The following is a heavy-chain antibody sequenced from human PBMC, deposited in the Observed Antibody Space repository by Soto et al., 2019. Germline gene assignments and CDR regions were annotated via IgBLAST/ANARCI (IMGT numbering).Heavy chain of an antibody. J-gene: IGHJ6*02. Sequence: SETLSLTCAVYGGSFSGYYWSWIRQPPGKGLEWIGEINHSGSTNYNPSLKSRVTISVDTSKNQFSLKLSSVTAADTAVYYCARGPGGSSSWYYYYYGMDVWGQGTTVTVSS. CDR2: INHSGST. CDR3: ARGPGGSSSWYYYYYGMDV. CDR1: GGSFSGYY. D-gene: IGHD6-13*01. V-gene: IGHV4-34*01.